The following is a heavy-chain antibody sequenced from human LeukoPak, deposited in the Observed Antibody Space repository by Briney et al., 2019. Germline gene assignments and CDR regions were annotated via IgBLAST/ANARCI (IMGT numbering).Heavy chain of an antibody. J-gene: IGHJ4*02. CDR3: ASNYRSSWGGY. V-gene: IGHV4-38-2*02. Sequence: PSETLSLTCTVSGYSISSGYYWGWIRQPPGKGLEWIGSIYHSGRTYYNPSLKSRVTISVDTSKNQFSLKLSSVTAADTAVYYCASNYRSSWGGYWGQGTLVTVSS. D-gene: IGHD6-13*01. CDR1: GYSISSGYY. CDR2: IYHSGRT.